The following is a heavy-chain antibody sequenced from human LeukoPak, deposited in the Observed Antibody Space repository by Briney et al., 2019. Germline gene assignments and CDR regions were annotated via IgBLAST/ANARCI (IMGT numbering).Heavy chain of an antibody. CDR1: GFTFSSYS. CDR3: ARDGGYGDYSV. J-gene: IGHJ4*02. Sequence: GGSLRLSCAASGFTFSSYSINWVRQAPGKGLEWVSSISSSSSYIYYADSVKGRFTISRDNAKNSLYLQMNSLRAEDTAVYYCARDGGYGDYSVWGQGTLVTVSS. D-gene: IGHD4-17*01. CDR2: ISSSSSYI. V-gene: IGHV3-21*01.